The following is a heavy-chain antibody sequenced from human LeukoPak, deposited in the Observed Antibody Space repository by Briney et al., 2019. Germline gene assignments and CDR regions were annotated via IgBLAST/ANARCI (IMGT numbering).Heavy chain of an antibody. CDR1: GFSLSTPGGG. Sequence: SGPTLFNPTQTLTLTCTFSGFSLSTPGGGVGWIRQPAGKGLEWLSLFYCNHHTPYTPSLTSRLTITNPTSKTQVVLKMPNMDPVDTATYYCAHYGDYRFLYYFDYWGQGTLVTVSS. D-gene: IGHD4-17*01. CDR2: FYCNHHT. V-gene: IGHV2-5*01. J-gene: IGHJ4*02. CDR3: AHYGDYRFLYYFDY.